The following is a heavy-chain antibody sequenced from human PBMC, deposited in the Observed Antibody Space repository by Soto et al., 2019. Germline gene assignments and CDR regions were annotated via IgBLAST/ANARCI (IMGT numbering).Heavy chain of an antibody. CDR2: IYYSGST. J-gene: IGHJ6*02. CDR1: GGSISSYY. V-gene: IGHV4-59*12. D-gene: IGHD3-10*01. CDR3: ARGRGWAYYYGMDV. Sequence: PSETLSLTCTVSGGSISSYYWSWIRQPPGKGLEWIGYIYYSGSTNYNPSLKSRVTISVDTSKNQFSLKLSSVTAADTAVYYCARGRGWAYYYGMDVWGQGTTVTVSS.